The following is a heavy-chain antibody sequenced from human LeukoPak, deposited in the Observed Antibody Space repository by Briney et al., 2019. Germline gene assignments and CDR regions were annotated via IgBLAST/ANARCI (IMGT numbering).Heavy chain of an antibody. CDR3: ARGRSGYRYYYYYYMDV. CDR2: MNPNSGNT. Sequence: ASVKVSCKASGYTFTSYGISWVRQATGQGLEWMGWMNPNSGNTGYAQKFQGRVTITRNTSISAAYMELSSLRSEDTAVYYCARGRSGYRYYYYYYMDVWGKGTTVTVSS. CDR1: GYTFTSYG. V-gene: IGHV1-8*01. D-gene: IGHD3-22*01. J-gene: IGHJ6*03.